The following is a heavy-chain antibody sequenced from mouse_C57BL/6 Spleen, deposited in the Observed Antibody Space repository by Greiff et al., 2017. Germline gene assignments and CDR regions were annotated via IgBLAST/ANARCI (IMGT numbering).Heavy chain of an antibody. CDR3: AKKEGTGYAMDY. V-gene: IGHV2-5*01. Sequence: VKLMESGPGLVQPSQSLSITCTVSGFSLTSYGVHWVRQSPGKGLEWLGVIWRGGSTDYNAAFMSRLSITKDNSKSQVFFKMNSLQADDTAIYYCAKKEGTGYAMDYWGQGTSVTVSS. J-gene: IGHJ4*01. CDR1: GFSLTSYG. D-gene: IGHD3-3*01. CDR2: IWRGGST.